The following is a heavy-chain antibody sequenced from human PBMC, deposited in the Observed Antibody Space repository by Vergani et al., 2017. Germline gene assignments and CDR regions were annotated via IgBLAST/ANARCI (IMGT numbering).Heavy chain of an antibody. CDR1: GFTFDDYA. D-gene: IGHD6-13*01. CDR3: AKDIAPGYSSSWYWGADYYYGMDV. CDR2: ISWDGGST. J-gene: IGHJ6*02. Sequence: EVQLVESGGVVVQPGGSLRLSCAASGFTFDDYAMHWVRQAPGKGLEWVSLISWDGGSTYYADSVKGRFTISRDNSKNSLYLQMNSLRAEDTALYYCAKDIAPGYSSSWYWGADYYYGMDVWGQGTTVTVSS. V-gene: IGHV3-43D*03.